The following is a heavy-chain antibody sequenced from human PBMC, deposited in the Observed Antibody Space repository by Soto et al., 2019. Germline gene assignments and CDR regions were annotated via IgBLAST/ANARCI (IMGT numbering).Heavy chain of an antibody. Sequence: QVQLQESGPGLVKPSQTLSLTCTVSGGTISSGGYYWSWIRVHPGKGLEWIGYIFYSGSTYYNPSLKSRVTISVDTSKNQFSLKLNSVTAADTAVYYCARDRRGTKVTARADDAFDIWGQGTMVTVS. V-gene: IGHV4-31*03. D-gene: IGHD4-17*01. CDR3: ARDRRGTKVTARADDAFDI. CDR2: IFYSGST. J-gene: IGHJ3*02. CDR1: GGTISSGGYY.